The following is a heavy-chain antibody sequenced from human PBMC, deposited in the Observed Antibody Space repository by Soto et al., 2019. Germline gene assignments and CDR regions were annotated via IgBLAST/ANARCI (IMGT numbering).Heavy chain of an antibody. Sequence: QLQLQESGPGLVKPSETLSLTCSVSGGSISSSSYFWGWIRQPPGKGLEWIGSIYYSGSTYYNPSLKWRGPVSVDTSKHQFSLKLSSVTAADTAVYYCARHPSDFWFDPWGQGTLVTVS. CDR1: GGSISSSSYF. V-gene: IGHV4-39*01. CDR3: ARHPSDFWFDP. CDR2: IYYSGST. D-gene: IGHD2-21*02. J-gene: IGHJ5*02.